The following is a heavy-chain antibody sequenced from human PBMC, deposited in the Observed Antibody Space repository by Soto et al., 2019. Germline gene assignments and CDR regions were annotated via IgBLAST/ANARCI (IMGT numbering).Heavy chain of an antibody. CDR2: ISGSGGST. J-gene: IGHJ6*02. D-gene: IGHD3-16*02. V-gene: IGHV3-23*01. CDR1: GFTFSSYA. Sequence: PGGSLRLSCAASGFTFSSYAMSWVRQAPGKGLEWVSAISGSGGSTYYADSVKGRFTISRDNSKNTLYLQMNSLRAEDTAVYYCAKDGIFGDYVWGSYRYPPQYYYGMDVWGQGTTVTV. CDR3: AKDGIFGDYVWGSYRYPPQYYYGMDV.